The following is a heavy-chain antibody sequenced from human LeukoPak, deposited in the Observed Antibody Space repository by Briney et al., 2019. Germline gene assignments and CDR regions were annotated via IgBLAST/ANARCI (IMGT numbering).Heavy chain of an antibody. J-gene: IGHJ5*02. CDR2: INGDSSST. D-gene: IGHD3-22*01. CDR3: ARESLYYDRSGHYGWFDP. Sequence: SGGSLRLSCAASGFTFSSYWVHWVRRAPGKGLVGVSRINGDSSSTSYADSVKGRFTISRDNAKNTLYLQMNSLRAEDTAVYCCARESLYYDRSGHYGWFDPWGQGTLVTVSS. CDR1: GFTFSSYW. V-gene: IGHV3-74*01.